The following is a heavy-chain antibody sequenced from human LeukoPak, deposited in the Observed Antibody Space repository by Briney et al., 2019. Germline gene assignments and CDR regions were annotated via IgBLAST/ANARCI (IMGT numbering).Heavy chain of an antibody. D-gene: IGHD2-15*01. V-gene: IGHV3-23*01. J-gene: IGHJ6*02. CDR3: AKAYSPHYYYCGMDV. CDR1: GFTFSSYA. Sequence: GGSLRLSCAASGFTFSSYAMSWVRQAPGEGLEWVSAISGSGGSTYYADSVKGRFTISRDNSKNTLYLQMNSLRAEDTAVYYCAKAYSPHYYYCGMDVWGQGTTVTVSS. CDR2: ISGSGGST.